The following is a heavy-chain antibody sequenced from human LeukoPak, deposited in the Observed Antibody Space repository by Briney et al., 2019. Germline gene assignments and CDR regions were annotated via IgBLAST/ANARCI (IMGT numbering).Heavy chain of an antibody. Sequence: SQTLSLTCTVSGNSISSGGNYWSWIRQPAGKGLEWIGRIYTSGSTNYNPSLKSRVTISGDTSKNQFSLRLSSVTAADTAVYYCARASYSYDINGWVPFDYWGQGTLVTVSS. CDR3: ARASYSYDINGWVPFDY. J-gene: IGHJ4*02. CDR1: GNSISSGGNY. CDR2: IYTSGST. D-gene: IGHD3-22*01. V-gene: IGHV4-61*02.